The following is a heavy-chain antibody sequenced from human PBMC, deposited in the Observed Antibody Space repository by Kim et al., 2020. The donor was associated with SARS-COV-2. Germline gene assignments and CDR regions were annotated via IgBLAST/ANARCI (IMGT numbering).Heavy chain of an antibody. Sequence: GESLQISCKGSGYSFTSYWIGWVRQMPGKGLEWMGIIYPGDSDTRYSPSFQGQVTISADKSISTAYLQWSSLKASDTAMYYCASTSSSQTYGMDVWGQGTTVTVSS. J-gene: IGHJ6*02. CDR3: ASTSSSQTYGMDV. V-gene: IGHV5-51*01. CDR1: GYSFTSYW. CDR2: IYPGDSDT. D-gene: IGHD6-13*01.